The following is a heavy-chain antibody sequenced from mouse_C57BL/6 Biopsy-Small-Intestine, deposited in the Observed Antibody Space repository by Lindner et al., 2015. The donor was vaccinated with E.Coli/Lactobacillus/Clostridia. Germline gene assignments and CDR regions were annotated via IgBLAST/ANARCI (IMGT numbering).Heavy chain of an antibody. V-gene: IGHV1-19*01. J-gene: IGHJ4*01. CDR2: LNPNGRRT. Sequence: SVKVSCKASGYTFSGHPMHWVRQAPGRGLEWMGVLNPNGRRTSYAQTFEGRLTLTGDTSSGTGFMELTSLRSEDTAVYFCAREGGFHLDYWGQGTLVSVSS. CDR1: GYTFSGHP. CDR3: AREGGFHLDY.